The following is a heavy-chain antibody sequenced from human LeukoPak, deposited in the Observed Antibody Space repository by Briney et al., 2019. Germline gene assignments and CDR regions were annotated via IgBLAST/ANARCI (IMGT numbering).Heavy chain of an antibody. CDR3: ARAECGWSSSGPGY. CDR2: IIPIFGTA. V-gene: IGHV1-69*05. D-gene: IGHD6-13*01. Sequence: ASVKVSCKASGGTFSSYAISWVRQAPGQGLEWMGGIIPIFGTANYAQKFQGRVTITTDESTSTAYMELSSLRSEDTAVYYCARAECGWSSSGPGYWGQGTLVTVSS. J-gene: IGHJ4*02. CDR1: GGTFSSYA.